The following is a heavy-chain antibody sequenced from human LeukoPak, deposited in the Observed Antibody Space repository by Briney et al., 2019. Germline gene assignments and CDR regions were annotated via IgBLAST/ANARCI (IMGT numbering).Heavy chain of an antibody. D-gene: IGHD3-10*01. CDR2: ISSSGSTI. CDR1: GFTFGDYA. J-gene: IGHJ4*02. CDR3: ARVGGLYGSGSPTFDY. V-gene: IGHV3-11*01. Sequence: GGSLRLSCTASGFTFGDYAMSWIRQAPGKGLEGGSYISSSGSTIYYADSVKGRFTISRDNAKNSLYLQMNSLRAEDTAVYYCARVGGLYGSGSPTFDYWGQGTLVTVS.